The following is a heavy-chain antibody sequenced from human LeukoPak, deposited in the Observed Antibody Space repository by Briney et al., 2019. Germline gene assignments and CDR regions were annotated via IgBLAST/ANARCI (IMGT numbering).Heavy chain of an antibody. J-gene: IGHJ4*02. Sequence: GGSLRLSCAASGFTFSSYAMTWVRQAPGKGLEWVSVIGRYGGDIQYADSVKGRFTISRDNSKNTLYLQMNSLRAEDTAVYYCANHYGSGSYGHYWGQGTLVTVSS. CDR1: GFTFSSYA. D-gene: IGHD3-10*01. CDR3: ANHYGSGSYGHY. V-gene: IGHV3-23*01. CDR2: IGRYGGDI.